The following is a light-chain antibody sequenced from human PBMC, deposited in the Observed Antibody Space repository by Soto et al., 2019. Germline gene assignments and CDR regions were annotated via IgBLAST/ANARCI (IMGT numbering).Light chain of an antibody. CDR3: SSYTSRSTLV. V-gene: IGLV2-14*01. CDR2: EVT. J-gene: IGLJ1*01. Sequence: QSALTQPASVSGSPGQSITISCTGTSSDVGGYNYVSWYQQHPGKAPKLMIYEVTNRPSEVSNRFSGSKSGNTASLTISGLQAEDEADYYCSSYTSRSTLVFGTGTKLTVL. CDR1: SSDVGGYNY.